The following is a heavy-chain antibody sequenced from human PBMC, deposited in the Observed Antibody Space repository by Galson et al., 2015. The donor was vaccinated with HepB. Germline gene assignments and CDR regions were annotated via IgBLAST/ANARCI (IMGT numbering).Heavy chain of an antibody. J-gene: IGHJ4*02. D-gene: IGHD2-8*01. CDR1: GGSISSSNW. CDR3: ARDSVSAPHTNFGIDY. Sequence: SETLSLTCAVSGGSISSSNWWSWVRQPPGKGLEWIGEIYHSGSTNYNPSLKSRVTISVDKSKNQFSLKLSSVTAADTAVYYCARDSVSAPHTNFGIDYWGQGTLVTVSS. CDR2: IYHSGST. V-gene: IGHV4-4*02.